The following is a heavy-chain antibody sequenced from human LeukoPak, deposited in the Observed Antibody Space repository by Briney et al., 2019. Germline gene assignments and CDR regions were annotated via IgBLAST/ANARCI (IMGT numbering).Heavy chain of an antibody. J-gene: IGHJ5*02. V-gene: IGHV1-3*01. D-gene: IGHD3-9*01. Sequence: GASVKVSCKASGYTFTSYAMHWVRQAPGQRLEWMGWINAGNGNTKYSQKFQGRVTITRDTSASTAYMELSSLGSEDTAVYYCAREWSRGYDILSFPFDPWGQGTLVTVSS. CDR2: INAGNGNT. CDR1: GYTFTSYA. CDR3: AREWSRGYDILSFPFDP.